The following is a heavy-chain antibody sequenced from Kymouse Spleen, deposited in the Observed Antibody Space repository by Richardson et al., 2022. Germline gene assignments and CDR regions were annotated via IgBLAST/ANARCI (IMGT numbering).Heavy chain of an antibody. J-gene: IGHJ6*02. CDR2: ISSSSSYI. CDR3: ARDRSIASSGWPYYYGMDV. V-gene: IGHV3-21*03. CDR1: GFTFSSYS. Sequence: EVQLVESGGGLVKPGGSLRLSCAASGFTFSSYSMNWVRQAPGKGLEWVSSISSSSSYIYYADSVKGRFTISRDNAKNSLYLQMNSLRAEDTAVYYCARDRSIASSGWPYYYGMDVWGQGTTVTVSS. D-gene: IGHD6-19*01.